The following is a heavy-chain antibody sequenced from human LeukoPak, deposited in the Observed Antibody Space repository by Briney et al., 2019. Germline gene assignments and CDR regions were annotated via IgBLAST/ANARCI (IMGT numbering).Heavy chain of an antibody. J-gene: IGHJ4*02. V-gene: IGHV5-51*01. CDR3: ARQGVYYYDSSGCSPERFDY. CDR2: IYPGDSDT. Sequence: GESLKISCKGSGYSFTSYWIGWVRQMPGKGLEWMGIIYPGDSDTRYSPSFQGQVTISADKSISTAYLQWSSPKASDTAMYYCARQGVYYYDSSGCSPERFDYWGQGTLVTVSS. CDR1: GYSFTSYW. D-gene: IGHD3-22*01.